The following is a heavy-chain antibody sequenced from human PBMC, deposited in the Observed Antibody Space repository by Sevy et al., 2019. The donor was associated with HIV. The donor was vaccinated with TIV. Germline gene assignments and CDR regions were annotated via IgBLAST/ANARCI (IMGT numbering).Heavy chain of an antibody. J-gene: IGHJ4*02. V-gene: IGHV1-2*02. CDR2: INPDSGGP. CDR3: VRDDRDGYFEY. CDR1: GYTFTGYY. Sequence: ASVKVSCKASGYTFTGYYMHWVRQAPGQGLQWMGWINPDSGGPNNAPKFQGRVTLTRETSISTAYMELRRLKSDDTAVYYCVRDDRDGYFEYWGQGTLVTVSS.